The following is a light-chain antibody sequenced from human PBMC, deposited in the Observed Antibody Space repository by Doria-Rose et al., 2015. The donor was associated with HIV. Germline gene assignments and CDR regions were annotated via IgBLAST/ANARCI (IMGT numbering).Light chain of an antibody. CDR1: QSFSSTY. CDR3: HQYGTSWT. Sequence: EIVMTQSPGTLSLSPGEGATLSCRASQSFSSTYLAWYQQKPGQAPSLLIYDGSTRATVIPDRFSASGSGTDFTLTINRLEPEDFALYYCHQYGTSWTFGQGTKVEI. V-gene: IGKV3-20*01. J-gene: IGKJ1*01. CDR2: DGS.